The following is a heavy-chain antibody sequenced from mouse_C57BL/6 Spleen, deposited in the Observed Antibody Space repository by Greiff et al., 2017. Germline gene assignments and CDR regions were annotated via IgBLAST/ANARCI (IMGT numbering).Heavy chain of an antibody. CDR3: ARGDTAQASYDAMDY. V-gene: IGHV1-82*01. Sequence: QVQLKESGPELVKPGASVKISCKASGYAFSSSWMNWVKPRPGTGLEWIGRIDPGDGDTNYTGQFKGKDTLTADKSSSTAYMQLSSLTSEDSAVYFCARGDTAQASYDAMDYWGQGTSVTVSS. D-gene: IGHD3-2*02. CDR2: IDPGDGDT. J-gene: IGHJ4*01. CDR1: GYAFSSSW.